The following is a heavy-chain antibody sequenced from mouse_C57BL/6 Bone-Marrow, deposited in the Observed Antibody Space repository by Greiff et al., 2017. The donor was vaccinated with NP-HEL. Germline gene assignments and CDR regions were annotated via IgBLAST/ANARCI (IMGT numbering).Heavy chain of an antibody. V-gene: IGHV2-2*01. CDR3: ASDSSGYFYYAMDY. Sequence: VQLQQSGPGLVQPSQSLSITCTVSGFSLTSYGVHWVRQSPGKGLEWLGVIWSGGSTDYNAAFISRLSISKDNSKSQVFFKMNSLQADDTAIYYCASDSSGYFYYAMDYWGQGTSVTVSS. CDR2: IWSGGST. D-gene: IGHD3-2*02. CDR1: GFSLTSYG. J-gene: IGHJ4*01.